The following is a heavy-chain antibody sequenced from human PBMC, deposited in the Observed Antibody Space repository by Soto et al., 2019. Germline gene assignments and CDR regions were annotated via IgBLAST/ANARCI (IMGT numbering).Heavy chain of an antibody. CDR2: IYSGDTT. CDR3: ARDLRTLYGMDV. CDR1: GFTVSSNY. J-gene: IGHJ6*02. V-gene: IGHV3-53*01. Sequence: EVQLVESGGGLIQPGGSLRLSCAASGFTVSSNYMSWVRQAPGKGLEWVSVIYSGDTTYYADSVKGRFTISRDHSKNTLYLQMNSLRAEDTAVYCCARDLRTLYGMDVWGQGTTVTVSS.